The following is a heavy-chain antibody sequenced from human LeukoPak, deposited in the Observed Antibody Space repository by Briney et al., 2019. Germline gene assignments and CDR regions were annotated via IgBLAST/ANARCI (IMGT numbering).Heavy chain of an antibody. Sequence: LSGGSLRLSCAASGFTFDDYAMHWVRHAPGKGLEWGSGISWNSGSIGYADSVKGRFTISRDNAKNSLYLQMNSLRAEDTALYYCAKDQRPSYYGPSDWYFDLWGRGTLVTVSS. D-gene: IGHD3-10*01. CDR2: ISWNSGSI. J-gene: IGHJ2*01. CDR3: AKDQRPSYYGPSDWYFDL. V-gene: IGHV3-9*01. CDR1: GFTFDDYA.